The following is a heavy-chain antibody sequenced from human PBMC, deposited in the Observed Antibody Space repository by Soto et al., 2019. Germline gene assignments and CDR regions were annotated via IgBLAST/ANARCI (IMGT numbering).Heavy chain of an antibody. D-gene: IGHD2-15*01. Sequence: PSETLSLTCSVSGYSVSSSDYYWAWIRQPPGKGLEWIGSMFYSGLTYYNPSIKSRVTLSVDTSKNQFSVRLNSVTAADTAVYYCAPLSVSLSGPYGIHVWGQGNTVTVAS. V-gene: IGHV4-39*01. J-gene: IGHJ6*01. CDR2: MFYSGLT. CDR3: APLSVSLSGPYGIHV. CDR1: GYSVSSSDYY.